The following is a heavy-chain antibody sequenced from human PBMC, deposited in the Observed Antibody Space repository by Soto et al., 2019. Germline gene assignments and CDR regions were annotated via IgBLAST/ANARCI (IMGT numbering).Heavy chain of an antibody. D-gene: IGHD6-13*01. V-gene: IGHV4-34*01. CDR3: ARVRGXIAAAGTRYYYYYGMDV. CDR1: GGSFSCYY. Sequence: PSETLSLTCAVYGGSFSCYYWSWIRQPPGKGLEWIGEINHSGSTNYNPSLKSRVTISVDTSKNQFSLKLSSVTAADTAVYYCARVRGXIAAAGTRYYYYYGMDVWGQGTTVTVSS. CDR2: INHSGST. J-gene: IGHJ6*02.